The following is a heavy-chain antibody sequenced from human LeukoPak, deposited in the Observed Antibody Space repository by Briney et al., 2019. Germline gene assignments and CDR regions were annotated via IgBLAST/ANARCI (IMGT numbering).Heavy chain of an antibody. D-gene: IGHD1-26*01. CDR2: ISGSGGGT. Sequence: GRSLRLSCAASGFTFSSYAMSWVRQAPGKGLEWVSAISGSGGGTYYADSVKGRFTISRDNSKNTLYLQMNSLRAEDTAVYYCASQWELRFHWGQGTLVTVSS. J-gene: IGHJ4*02. CDR3: ASQWELRFH. V-gene: IGHV3-23*01. CDR1: GFTFSSYA.